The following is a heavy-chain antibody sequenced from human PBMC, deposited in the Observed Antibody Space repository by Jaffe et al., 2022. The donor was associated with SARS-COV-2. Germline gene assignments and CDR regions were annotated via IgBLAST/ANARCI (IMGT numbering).Heavy chain of an antibody. CDR2: IHQDGGEK. CDR1: GFTFRNYW. J-gene: IGHJ4*02. D-gene: IGHD3-9*01. Sequence: EVQLVVSGGGLVQPGGSLRLSCAASGFTFRNYWMSWVRQAPGKGLEWLANIHQDGGEKHYVDSVKGRFTVSRDNARNSFYLQMNTLRAEDTAVYYCARFLRTGLFDYWGQGALVTVSS. CDR3: ARFLRTGLFDY. V-gene: IGHV3-7*01.